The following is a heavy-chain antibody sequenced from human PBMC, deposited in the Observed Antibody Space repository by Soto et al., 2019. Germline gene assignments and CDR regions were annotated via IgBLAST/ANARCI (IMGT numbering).Heavy chain of an antibody. CDR3: ARGYYDSSGYYRLAFDI. Sequence: ASVKVSCKVSGYTLTELSMHWVRQAPGKGLEWMGGFDPEDGETIYAQKFQGRVTMTEDTSTDTAYKELSSLRSEDTAVYYCARGYYDSSGYYRLAFDIWGQGTMVTVSS. V-gene: IGHV1-24*01. CDR2: FDPEDGET. J-gene: IGHJ3*02. D-gene: IGHD3-22*01. CDR1: GYTLTELS.